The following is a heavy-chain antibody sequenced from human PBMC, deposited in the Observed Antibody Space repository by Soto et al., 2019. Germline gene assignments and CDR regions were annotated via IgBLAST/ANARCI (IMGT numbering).Heavy chain of an antibody. CDR3: AKTVVDRGVVF. CDR1: GFTFKNSA. J-gene: IGHJ4*02. CDR2: ITNSGGHT. D-gene: IGHD3-10*01. V-gene: IGHV3-23*01. Sequence: GGSLRLSCGASGFTFKNSAMTWVRQAPGQGLEYVSSITNSGGHTFYANSVKGRFSISRDNSKNTLFLQMNSLRAEDTAGYYYAKTVVDRGVVFGGQGTLVTVSS.